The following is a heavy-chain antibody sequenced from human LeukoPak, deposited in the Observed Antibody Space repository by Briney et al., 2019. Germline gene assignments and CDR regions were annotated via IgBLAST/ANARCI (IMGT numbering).Heavy chain of an antibody. CDR3: ARDRRLIYASGETIYYFDS. J-gene: IGHJ4*02. Sequence: TGGSLRLSCAASGFTFSDYYMSWIRQAPGKGLEWVSYISSSGSTIYYADSVKGRFTIARDNAKNSLYLQMNSLRAEDTAVYYCARDRRLIYASGETIYYFDSWGQGTLVTVSS. CDR2: ISSSGSTI. V-gene: IGHV3-11*01. D-gene: IGHD3-10*01. CDR1: GFTFSDYY.